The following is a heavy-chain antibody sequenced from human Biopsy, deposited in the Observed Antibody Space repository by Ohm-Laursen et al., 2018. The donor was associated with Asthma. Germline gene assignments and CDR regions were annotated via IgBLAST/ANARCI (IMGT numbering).Heavy chain of an antibody. CDR1: GGSINIGDYY. J-gene: IGHJ5*02. Sequence: TLSLTCTVSGGSINIGDYYWSWIRQHPVKGLEWIGHIYYSGSTYYNPSLKRRVSISLDTSKNQFSLSLTSVTAADTAVYYCARTTYGHDGFDPWGQGTLVTVSS. CDR3: ARTTYGHDGFDP. D-gene: IGHD4-17*01. CDR2: IYYSGST. V-gene: IGHV4-31*03.